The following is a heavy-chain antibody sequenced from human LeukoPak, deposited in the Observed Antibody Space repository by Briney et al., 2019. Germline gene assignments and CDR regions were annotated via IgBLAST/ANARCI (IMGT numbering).Heavy chain of an antibody. CDR2: ISAYNGNT. Sequence: VASVKVSCKASGYTFTSYGISWVRQGPGQGLEWMGRISAYNGNTNYAQKLQGGVTMTTDTSTSTAYMELRSLRSDDTAVYYGARDLDSGILTDRGWFDPWGQGTLVTVSS. V-gene: IGHV1-18*01. J-gene: IGHJ5*02. CDR1: GYTFTSYG. D-gene: IGHD3-9*01. CDR3: ARDLDSGILTDRGWFDP.